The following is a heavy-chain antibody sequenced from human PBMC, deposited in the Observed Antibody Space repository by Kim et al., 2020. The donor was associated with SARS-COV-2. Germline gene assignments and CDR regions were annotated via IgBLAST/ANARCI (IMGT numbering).Heavy chain of an antibody. V-gene: IGHV4-39*01. CDR3: ARAKRLFGSISDWFDP. J-gene: IGHJ5*02. CDR1: GGSISSSSYY. CDR2: IYYSGST. Sequence: SETLSLTCTVSGGSISSSSYYWGWIRQPPGKGLEWIGSIYYSGSTYYNPSLKSRVTISVDTSKNQFSLKLSSVTAADTAVYYCARAKRLFGSISDWFDPWGQGTLVTVSS. D-gene: IGHD3-10*02.